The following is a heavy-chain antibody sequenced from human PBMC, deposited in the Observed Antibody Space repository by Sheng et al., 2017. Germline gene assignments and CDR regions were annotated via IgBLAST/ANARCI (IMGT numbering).Heavy chain of an antibody. Sequence: QVQLVQSGAEVKKPGASVKVSCKASGYTFTGYYMHWVRQAPGQGLEWMGWINPNSGGTNYAQKFQGRVTMTRDTSISTAYMELSRLRSDDTAVYYCATFGGGYSYGYYYYGMDVWGQGTTVTVSS. J-gene: IGHJ6*02. V-gene: IGHV1-2*02. CDR3: ATFGGGYSYGYYYYGMDV. CDR2: INPNSGGT. CDR1: GYTFTGYY. D-gene: IGHD5-18*01.